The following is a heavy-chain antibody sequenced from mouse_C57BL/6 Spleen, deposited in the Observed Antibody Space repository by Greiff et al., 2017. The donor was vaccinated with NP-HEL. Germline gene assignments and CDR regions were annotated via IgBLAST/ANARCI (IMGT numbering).Heavy chain of an antibody. CDR2: INPNNGGT. J-gene: IGHJ2*01. CDR1: GYTFTDYY. V-gene: IGHV1-26*01. Sequence: EVQLQQSGPELVKPGASVKISCKASGYTFTDYYMNWVKQSHGKSLEWIGDINPNNGGTSYNQKFKGKATLTVDKSSSTAYMELRSLTSEDSAVYYCARSRGGTDFDYWGQSTTLTVSS. CDR3: ARSRGGTDFDY. D-gene: IGHD4-1*01.